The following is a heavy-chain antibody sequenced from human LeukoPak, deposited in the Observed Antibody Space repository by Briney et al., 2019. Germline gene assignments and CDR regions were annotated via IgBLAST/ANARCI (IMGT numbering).Heavy chain of an antibody. Sequence: GASVTVSCKASGYSFTHHNVHWVRQAPGRALEWMGWIKPNNGDTKFSQKFQDRVTLTSDTSIDTAYMEMSGLTSDDTAIYYCARVLSAVTSTFDYWGQGTLVTVSS. J-gene: IGHJ4*02. D-gene: IGHD4-17*01. CDR1: GYSFTHHN. CDR3: ARVLSAVTSTFDY. CDR2: IKPNNGDT. V-gene: IGHV1-2*02.